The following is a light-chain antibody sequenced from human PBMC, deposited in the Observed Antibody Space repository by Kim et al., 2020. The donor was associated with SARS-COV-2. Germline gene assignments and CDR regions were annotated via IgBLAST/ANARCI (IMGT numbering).Light chain of an antibody. V-gene: IGKV3-20*01. J-gene: IGKJ1*01. Sequence: SPGQTAPLSCMASQSVSSNSLAWYQQKPGQSPRLVIYDASRRASGTPDRLSGSGSGTDFTLTISRLEPEDFAVYYCQQYHSSPGTFGQGTKVDIK. CDR1: QSVSSNS. CDR2: DAS. CDR3: QQYHSSPGT.